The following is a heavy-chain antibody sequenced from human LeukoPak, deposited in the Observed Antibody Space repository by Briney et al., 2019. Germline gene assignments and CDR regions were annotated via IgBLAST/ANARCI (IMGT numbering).Heavy chain of an antibody. CDR1: GFTFSSYA. CDR3: AKDRALLLWFGELSTPLFDY. J-gene: IGHJ4*02. Sequence: GGSLRLSCAASGFTFSSYAMSWVRQAPGKGLEWVSAISGSGGSTYYADSVKGRFTISRDNSKNTLYLQMNSLRAEDTAVYYCAKDRALLLWFGELSTPLFDYWGQGTLVTVSS. D-gene: IGHD3-10*01. V-gene: IGHV3-23*01. CDR2: ISGSGGST.